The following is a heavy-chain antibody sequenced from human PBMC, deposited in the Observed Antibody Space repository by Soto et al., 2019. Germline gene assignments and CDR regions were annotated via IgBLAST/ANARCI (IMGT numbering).Heavy chain of an antibody. D-gene: IGHD5-12*01. J-gene: IGHJ4*02. V-gene: IGHV4-39*01. CDR3: ATNPVNIVATIMSPFDY. CDR1: GGSISSSSYY. Sequence: QLQLQESGPGLVKPSETLSLTCTVSGGSISSSSYYWGWIRQPPGKGLEWIGSIYYSGSTYYNPSLKSQVTISVDTSKNQFSLKLSSVTAADTAVYYCATNPVNIVATIMSPFDYWGQGTLVTVSS. CDR2: IYYSGST.